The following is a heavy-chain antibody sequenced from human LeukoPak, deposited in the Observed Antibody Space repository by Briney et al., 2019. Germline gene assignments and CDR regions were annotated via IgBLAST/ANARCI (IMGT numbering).Heavy chain of an antibody. V-gene: IGHV1-69*13. CDR2: IIPIFGTA. J-gene: IGHJ6*03. Sequence: GASVKVSCKASGGTFSSYAISWVRQAPAQGLEWMGGIIPIFGTASYAQRFQGRVTITADESTSTAYMELSSLRSEDTAVYYCARVIYPSYGYVYYYYYMDVWGKGTTVTVSS. CDR3: ARVIYPSYGYVYYYYYMDV. D-gene: IGHD5-18*01. CDR1: GGTFSSYA.